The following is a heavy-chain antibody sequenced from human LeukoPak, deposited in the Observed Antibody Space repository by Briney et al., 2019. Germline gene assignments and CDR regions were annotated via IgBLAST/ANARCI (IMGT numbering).Heavy chain of an antibody. CDR2: IYPGDSDT. CDR3: ARGGYTYGPTRNFDY. CDR1: GYSFTTYW. V-gene: IGHV5-51*01. D-gene: IGHD5-18*01. J-gene: IGHJ4*02. Sequence: GESLKISCKGSGYSFTTYWIGGVRQMPGKGLEWMGIIYPGDSDTRNSPSLQGQVTMSADKSISTAYLQWSSLKASDTAMYYCARGGYTYGPTRNFDYWGQGTLVTVSS.